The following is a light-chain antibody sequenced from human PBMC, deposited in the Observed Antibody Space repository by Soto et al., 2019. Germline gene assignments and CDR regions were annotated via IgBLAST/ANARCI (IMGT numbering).Light chain of an antibody. J-gene: IGKJ2*01. Sequence: DLHMTQSPSSLSASVGDRVTITCRASQSISDYLNWYQEKPGKPPKVLIYGASSLQSGVPSRFSGSGSGTDFTLTISSLQPEDFATYYCQQSYSAPYTFGQGTKLEIK. CDR2: GAS. CDR3: QQSYSAPYT. V-gene: IGKV1-39*01. CDR1: QSISDY.